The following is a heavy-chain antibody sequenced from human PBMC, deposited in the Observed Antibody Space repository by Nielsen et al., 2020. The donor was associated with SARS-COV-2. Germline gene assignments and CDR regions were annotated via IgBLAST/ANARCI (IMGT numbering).Heavy chain of an antibody. D-gene: IGHD3-10*01. CDR2: IIPILGIA. V-gene: IGHV1-69*04. J-gene: IGHJ4*02. CDR3: ARVDYYGSGSYYDKFYYFDY. Sequence: WVRQAPGQGLEWMGRIIPILGIANYAQKFQGRVTITADKSTSTAYMELSSLRSEDTAVYYCARVDYYGSGSYYDKFYYFDYWGQGTLVTVSS.